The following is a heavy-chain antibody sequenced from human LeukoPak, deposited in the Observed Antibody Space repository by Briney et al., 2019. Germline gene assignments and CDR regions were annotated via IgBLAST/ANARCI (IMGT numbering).Heavy chain of an antibody. CDR2: INHSGST. V-gene: IGHV4-34*01. D-gene: IGHD2-2*01. J-gene: IGHJ6*02. Sequence: SETLSLTCAVYGGSFSGYYWCWIRQPPGKGLEWIGEINHSGSTNYNPSLKSRVTISVDTSKNQFSLKLSSVTAADTAVYYCARGLGYCSSTSCPTGNYYYYYGMDVWGQGTTVTVSS. CDR3: ARGLGYCSSTSCPTGNYYYYYGMDV. CDR1: GGSFSGYY.